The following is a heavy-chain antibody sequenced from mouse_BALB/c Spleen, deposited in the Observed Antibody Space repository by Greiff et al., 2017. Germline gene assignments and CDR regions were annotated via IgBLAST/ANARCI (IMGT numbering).Heavy chain of an antibody. Sequence: QVQLKQSGPELVKPGASVKISCKASGYAFSSSWMNWVKQRPGQGLEWIGRIYPGDGDTNYNGKFKGKATLTADKSSSTAYMQLSSLTSVDSAVYFCARGIYYGYDEGFAYWGQGTLVTVSA. D-gene: IGHD2-2*01. J-gene: IGHJ3*01. CDR3: ARGIYYGYDEGFAY. CDR1: GYAFSSSW. V-gene: IGHV1-82*01. CDR2: IYPGDGDT.